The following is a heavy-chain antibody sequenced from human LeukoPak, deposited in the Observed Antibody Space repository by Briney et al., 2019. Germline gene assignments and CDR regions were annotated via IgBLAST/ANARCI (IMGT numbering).Heavy chain of an antibody. CDR3: ARCSSTSCYWFDP. CDR1: GGSISSYY. J-gene: IGHJ5*02. CDR2: IHFTGST. V-gene: IGHV4-59*01. D-gene: IGHD2-2*01. Sequence: SETLSLTCTVSGGSISSYYWSWIRQPPGKGLEWIGYIHFTGSTNYNPSLKSRVTISVDTSKNQFSLKLRSVTAADTAVYYCARCSSTSCYWFDPWGQGTLVTVSS.